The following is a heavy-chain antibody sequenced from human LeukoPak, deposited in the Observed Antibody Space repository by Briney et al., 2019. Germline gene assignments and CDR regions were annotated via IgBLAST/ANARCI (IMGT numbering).Heavy chain of an antibody. Sequence: PGGSLRLSCAASGLPFSRHAMRWVRQAPGKGLEWASAISGSGGSTYYADSVKGRFTISRDNSMNTLYLQMNSLRAEYTSVYYCAKPSDSSGYYDAFDIWGQGTMVTVSS. D-gene: IGHD3-22*01. V-gene: IGHV3-23*01. J-gene: IGHJ3*02. CDR1: GLPFSRHA. CDR3: AKPSDSSGYYDAFDI. CDR2: ISGSGGST.